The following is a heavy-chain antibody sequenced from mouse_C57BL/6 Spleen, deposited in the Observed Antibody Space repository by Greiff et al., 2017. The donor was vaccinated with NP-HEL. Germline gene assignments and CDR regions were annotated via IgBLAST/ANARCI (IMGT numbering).Heavy chain of an antibody. CDR3: TRRGDDYDGAMDY. Sequence: EVKVEESGEGLVKPGGSLKLSCAASGFPFNSYALSWVRQTPEKRLGWVAYISSGGDYIYYADTVKGRFTISRDNARNTLYLQMSSLKSEDTAMYYCTRRGDDYDGAMDYWGQGTSVTVSS. CDR2: ISSGGDYI. D-gene: IGHD2-4*01. CDR1: GFPFNSYA. V-gene: IGHV5S21*01. J-gene: IGHJ4*01.